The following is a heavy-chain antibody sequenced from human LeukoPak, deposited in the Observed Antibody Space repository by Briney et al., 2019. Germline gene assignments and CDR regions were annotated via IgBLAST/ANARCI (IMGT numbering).Heavy chain of an antibody. CDR3: ARVSPSLATAIPTFDY. CDR1: GFTFSSYW. Sequence: GGSLRLSCAASGFTFSSYWMSWVRQAPGKGLEWVANIKQDGSEKYYVDSVKGRFTISRDNAKNSLYLQMNSLRAEDTAVYYCARVSPSLATAIPTFDYWGQGTLVTVSS. CDR2: IKQDGSEK. V-gene: IGHV3-7*01. J-gene: IGHJ4*02. D-gene: IGHD2-2*02.